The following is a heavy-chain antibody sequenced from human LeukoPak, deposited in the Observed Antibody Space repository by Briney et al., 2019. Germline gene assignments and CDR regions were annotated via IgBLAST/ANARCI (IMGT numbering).Heavy chain of an antibody. Sequence: SETLSLTCTVSGGSISGSRFFWGWIRQPPGKGLEWIGSIHDSGRSDYNPSLKSRVSMFIDTSKNQFSLRLNSVTAADTAVYYCARSQRITMIVVVTRYFQHWGQGTLVTVSS. CDR2: IHDSGRS. CDR1: GGSISGSRFF. CDR3: ARSQRITMIVVVTRYFQH. J-gene: IGHJ1*01. V-gene: IGHV4-39*01. D-gene: IGHD3-22*01.